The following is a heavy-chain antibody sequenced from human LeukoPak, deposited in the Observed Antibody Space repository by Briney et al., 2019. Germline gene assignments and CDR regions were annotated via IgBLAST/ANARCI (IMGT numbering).Heavy chain of an antibody. J-gene: IGHJ4*02. CDR3: ARSVAASRDY. Sequence: GGSLRLSCAASGFTFSSYAMSWVRQAPGKGLEWVSTISGSGSSAYYADSVKGRFTISRDNAKNSLYLQMNSLRAEDTALYYCARSVAASRDYWGQGTLVTVSS. CDR2: ISGSGSSA. CDR1: GFTFSSYA. D-gene: IGHD2-15*01. V-gene: IGHV3-23*01.